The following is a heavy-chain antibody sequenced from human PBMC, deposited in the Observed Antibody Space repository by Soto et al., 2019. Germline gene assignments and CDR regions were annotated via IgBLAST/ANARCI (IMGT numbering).Heavy chain of an antibody. D-gene: IGHD3-16*01. CDR2: MSPNTGDT. J-gene: IGHJ4*02. CDR1: GYTFTSYE. CDR3: ARPWAGGSHYFDL. V-gene: IGHV1-8*01. Sequence: QVQLVQSGAEVKKPGASVKVSCKSSGYTFTSYEINWVRQTTGQGLEWMGWMSPNTGDTGYVQRFQDRVTMTKNTAMSTAYMELSDLRSEDPAVYFCARPWAGGSHYFDLWGQGTLVTVSS.